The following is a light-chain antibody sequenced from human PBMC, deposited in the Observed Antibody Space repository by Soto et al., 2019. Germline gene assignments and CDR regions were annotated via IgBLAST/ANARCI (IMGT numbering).Light chain of an antibody. CDR2: DAS. J-gene: IGKJ4*01. V-gene: IGKV3-11*01. CDR3: QQRSDWPST. CDR1: QSVSRY. Sequence: EIVLTQSPATLSLSPGVRATLSCRASQSVSRYLAWYQQKPGQAPRLLIYDASNRATGIPARFSGSGSGTDFTLTIRNLEPEDFAGYYCQQRSDWPSTFGGGTKVQIK.